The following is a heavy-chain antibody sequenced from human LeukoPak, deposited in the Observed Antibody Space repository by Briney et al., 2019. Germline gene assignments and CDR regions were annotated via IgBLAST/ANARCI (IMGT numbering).Heavy chain of an antibody. CDR3: ARDQGTYYFDY. V-gene: IGHV1-2*02. J-gene: IGHJ4*02. CDR2: INPNSGGT. Sequence: ASVQVSCKASGYTFTGFYMHWVRQAPGQGLEWMGWINPNSGGTNYAQNFQGRVTMTRDTSISTAYMELSRLTSDDTAIYYCARDQGTYYFDYWGQGALVTVSS. D-gene: IGHD1-1*01. CDR1: GYTFTGFY.